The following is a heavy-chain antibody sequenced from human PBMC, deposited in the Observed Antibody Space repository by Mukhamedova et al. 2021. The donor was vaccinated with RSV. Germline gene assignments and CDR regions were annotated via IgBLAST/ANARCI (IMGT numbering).Heavy chain of an antibody. J-gene: IGHJ5*02. D-gene: IGHD2-2*01. Sequence: FTISRDNAKNSLYLQMNSLRAEDTAVYYCARLSSTSFSFPWGQGTLVTVSS. CDR3: ARLSSTSFSFP. V-gene: IGHV3-7*04.